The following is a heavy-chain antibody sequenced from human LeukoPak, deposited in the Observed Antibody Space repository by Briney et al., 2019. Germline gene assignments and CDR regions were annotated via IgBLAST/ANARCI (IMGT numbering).Heavy chain of an antibody. J-gene: IGHJ4*02. Sequence: ASVKVSCKASGGTLSSYAISWVRQAPGQGLEWMGRIIPILGIANYAQKFQGRVTITADKSTSTAYMELSSLRSEDTAVYYCARGPGYCSGGSCSYYFDYWGQGTLVTVSS. CDR1: GGTLSSYA. D-gene: IGHD2-15*01. V-gene: IGHV1-69*04. CDR2: IIPILGIA. CDR3: ARGPGYCSGGSCSYYFDY.